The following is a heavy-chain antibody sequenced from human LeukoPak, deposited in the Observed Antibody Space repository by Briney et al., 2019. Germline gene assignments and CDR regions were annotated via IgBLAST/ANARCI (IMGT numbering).Heavy chain of an antibody. V-gene: IGHV3-43*02. Sequence: GGSLRLSCAASGFTFDDYAMHWVRQAPGKGLEWVSLISGDGGSTYYADSVKGRFTISRDNSKNSLYPQMNSLRTEDTALYYCAKDINAWSSSCWYYWGQGTLVTVSS. J-gene: IGHJ4*02. D-gene: IGHD6-13*01. CDR2: ISGDGGST. CDR1: GFTFDDYA. CDR3: AKDINAWSSSCWYY.